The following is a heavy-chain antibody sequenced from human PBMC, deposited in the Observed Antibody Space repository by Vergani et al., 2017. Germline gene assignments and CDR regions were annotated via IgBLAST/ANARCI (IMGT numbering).Heavy chain of an antibody. CDR3: ARLIAGGYRGWFDP. Sequence: QVQLQESGPGLVKPSETLSLTCTVSGGSISSYYWSWIRQPPGKGLEWIGYIYYSGSTNYNPSLKSRVTISVDTSKNQFSLKLSSVTASDTAVYYCARLIAGGYRGWFDPWGQGTLVTVSS. V-gene: IGHV4-59*08. J-gene: IGHJ5*02. CDR1: GGSISSYY. CDR2: IYYSGST. D-gene: IGHD5-12*01.